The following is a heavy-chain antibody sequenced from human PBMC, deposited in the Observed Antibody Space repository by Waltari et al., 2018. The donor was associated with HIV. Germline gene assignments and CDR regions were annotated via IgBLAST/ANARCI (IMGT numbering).Heavy chain of an antibody. D-gene: IGHD2-8*01. J-gene: IGHJ4*02. CDR2: INHSGST. V-gene: IGHV4-34*01. CDR1: GGSFSGYY. CDR3: ARADIVLMVYAIDY. Sequence: QVQLQQWGAGLLKPSETLSLTCAVYGGSFSGYYWSWIRQPPGKGLEWIGEINHSGSTNYNPSLKSRVTISVDTSKNQFSLKLSSVTAADTAVYYCARADIVLMVYAIDYWGQGTLVTVSS.